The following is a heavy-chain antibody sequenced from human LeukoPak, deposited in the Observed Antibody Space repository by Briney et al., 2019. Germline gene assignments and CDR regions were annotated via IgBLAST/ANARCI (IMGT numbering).Heavy chain of an antibody. V-gene: IGHV1-18*01. D-gene: IGHD3-22*01. CDR3: ARLSSGYEVDY. J-gene: IGHJ4*02. CDR2: ISAYNGNT. CDR1: GYTNTSYG. Sequence: ASVKVSCKASGYTNTSYGISWVRQASGQGLEWMGWISAYNGNTNYAQKLQGRVTMTTDTSTSTAYMELRSLRSDDTAVYYCARLSSGYEVDYWGQGTLVTVSS.